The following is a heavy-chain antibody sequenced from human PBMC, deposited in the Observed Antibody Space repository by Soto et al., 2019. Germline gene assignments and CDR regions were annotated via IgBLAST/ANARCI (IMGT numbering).Heavy chain of an antibody. CDR3: ARLVGSSSWNYYYGMDV. CDR2: IYYSGST. V-gene: IGHV4-39*01. Sequence: PSETLSLTCTVSGGSISSSSYYWGWIRQPPGKGLEWIGSIYYSGSTYYNPSLKSRVTISVGTSKNQFSLKLSSVTAADTAVYYCARLVGSSSWNYYYGMDVWGQGTTVTVSS. J-gene: IGHJ6*02. D-gene: IGHD6-6*01. CDR1: GGSISSSSYY.